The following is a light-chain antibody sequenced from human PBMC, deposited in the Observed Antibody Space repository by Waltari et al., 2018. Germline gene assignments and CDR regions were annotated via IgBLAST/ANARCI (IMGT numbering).Light chain of an antibody. J-gene: IGKJ4*01. CDR1: EGISNY. V-gene: IGKV1-9*01. Sequence: IQLTQSPSSLSTSVRDWVTVTCRASEGISNYVAWYQEIPEIAPKLLIYGASTLQSGVPSEFSGSGSETDFTLTISSLQPVHFATYFCQQLRSSLTFGGGTKVEIK. CDR2: GAS. CDR3: QQLRSSLT.